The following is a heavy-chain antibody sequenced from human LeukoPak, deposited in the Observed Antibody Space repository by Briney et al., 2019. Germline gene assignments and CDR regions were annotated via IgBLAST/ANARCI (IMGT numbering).Heavy chain of an antibody. CDR1: GFIFTTSG. V-gene: IGHV3-48*01. Sequence: GGSLRLSCAASGFIFTTSGMNWVRQAPGKGLEWLAYISDTGHTIYYADSVKGRFTISRDNSKNTLYLQMNSLRAEDTAVYYCARDAYSGSYYNPLDYWGQGTLVTVSS. CDR3: ARDAYSGSYYNPLDY. CDR2: ISDTGHTI. J-gene: IGHJ4*02. D-gene: IGHD1-26*01.